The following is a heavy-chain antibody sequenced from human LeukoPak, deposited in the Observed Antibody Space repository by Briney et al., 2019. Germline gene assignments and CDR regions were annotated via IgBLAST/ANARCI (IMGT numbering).Heavy chain of an antibody. Sequence: GGSLRLSCAASGFTVSSNYMSWVRQAPGKGLEWVSVIYSGGSTYYADSVKGRFTISRDNSKNTLYLQMNSLRAEDTAVYYCARDGGLLWFGELFSYWGQGTLVTVSS. CDR3: ARDGGLLWFGELFSY. V-gene: IGHV3-66*01. D-gene: IGHD3-10*01. CDR1: GFTVSSNY. J-gene: IGHJ4*02. CDR2: IYSGGST.